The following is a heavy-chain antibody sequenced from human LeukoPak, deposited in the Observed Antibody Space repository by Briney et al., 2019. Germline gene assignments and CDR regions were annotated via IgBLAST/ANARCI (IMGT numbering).Heavy chain of an antibody. Sequence: PSETLSLTCTVSGGSISSSSYYWGWIRQPPGKGLEWIGSIYYSGSTYYNPSLKSRVTISVDTSKNQFSLKLSSVTAADTAVYYCARHRDIITVTFDYWGQGTLVTVSS. CDR2: IYYSGST. V-gene: IGHV4-39*01. CDR1: GGSISSSSYY. CDR3: ARHRDIITVTFDY. D-gene: IGHD4-17*01. J-gene: IGHJ4*02.